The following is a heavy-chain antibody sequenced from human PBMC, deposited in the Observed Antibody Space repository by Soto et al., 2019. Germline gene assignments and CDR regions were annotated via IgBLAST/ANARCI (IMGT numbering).Heavy chain of an antibody. V-gene: IGHV3-11*06. CDR3: ARDRKAAAATFDY. Sequence: XVSLRLSGAASGFTFSDYYMSWIRQAPGKGLEWVSYISSSSSYTNYADSVKGRFTISRDNAKNSLYLQMNSLRAEDTAVYYCARDRKAAAATFDYWGQGTLVTVSS. CDR2: ISSSSSYT. CDR1: GFTFSDYY. D-gene: IGHD6-13*01. J-gene: IGHJ4*02.